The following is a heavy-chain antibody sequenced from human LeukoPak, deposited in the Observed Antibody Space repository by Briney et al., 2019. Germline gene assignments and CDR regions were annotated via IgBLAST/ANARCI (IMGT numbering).Heavy chain of an antibody. J-gene: IGHJ4*02. CDR1: GDSISSGNYY. V-gene: IGHV4-30-4*01. CDR3: AADVIAAKEYFDY. Sequence: SETLSLTCTVSGDSISSGNYYWSWIRQPPGKGLEWIGYIFYSGSTYYNPSLKSRVTISVDTSKNQFSLKLSSVPAADPAFYYCAADVIAAKEYFDYWGQEPLVTVSS. CDR2: IFYSGST. D-gene: IGHD2-15*01.